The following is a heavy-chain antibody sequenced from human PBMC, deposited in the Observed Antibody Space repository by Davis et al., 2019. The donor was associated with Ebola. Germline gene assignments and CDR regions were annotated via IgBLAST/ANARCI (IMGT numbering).Heavy chain of an antibody. CDR1: GYTFTSYA. Sequence: ASVKVSCKASGYTFTSYAMHWVRQAPGQRLEWMGWINAGNGNTKYSQKFQGRVTITRDTSASTAYMELSSLRSEDTAVYYCARDSGSYINWFDPWGQGTLVTVSS. CDR2: INAGNGNT. J-gene: IGHJ5*02. V-gene: IGHV1-3*01. D-gene: IGHD1-26*01. CDR3: ARDSGSYINWFDP.